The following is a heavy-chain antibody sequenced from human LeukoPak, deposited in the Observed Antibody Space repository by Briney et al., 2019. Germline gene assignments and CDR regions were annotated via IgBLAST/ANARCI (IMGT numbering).Heavy chain of an antibody. D-gene: IGHD3-10*01. CDR3: AKDKAVGSVRGVPFDF. V-gene: IGHV3-30*02. CDR1: GFTFSSYG. CDR2: IRYDGSNK. J-gene: IGHJ4*02. Sequence: VGSLRLSCAASGFTFSSYGMHWVRQAPGKGLEWVAFIRYDGSNKYYADSVKGRFIISRDNSKNTLYLQMNSLRAQDTAVYYCAKDKAVGSVRGVPFDFWGQGTLVTVSS.